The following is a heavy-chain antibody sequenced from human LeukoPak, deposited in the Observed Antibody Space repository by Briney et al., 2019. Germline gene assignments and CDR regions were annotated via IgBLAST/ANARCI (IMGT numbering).Heavy chain of an antibody. Sequence: QPGRSLRLSCAASGFTFSSYGMHWVRQAPGKGLEWVAVIWYDGSNKYYADSVKGRFTISRDNAKSALYLQMNSLRAEDTAVYYCARGGIAGFDYWGQGTLVTVSS. J-gene: IGHJ4*02. CDR2: IWYDGSNK. CDR1: GFTFSSYG. V-gene: IGHV3-33*01. D-gene: IGHD6-13*01. CDR3: ARGGIAGFDY.